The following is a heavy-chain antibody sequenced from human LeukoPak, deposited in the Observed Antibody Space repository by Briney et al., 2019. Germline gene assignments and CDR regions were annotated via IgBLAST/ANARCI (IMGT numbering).Heavy chain of an antibody. V-gene: IGHV5-51*01. CDR3: ARQSAAAQYTNWFDP. CDR2: IYPADSDT. Sequence: GESLKISCKGSGYSFASFWIGWVRQMPGKGLEWMGVIYPADSDTRYSPSFQGQVTISADKSTSTAYLQWSPLRASDTAIYYCARQSAAAQYTNWFDPWGQGTLVTVSS. J-gene: IGHJ5*02. CDR1: GYSFASFW. D-gene: IGHD2-2*01.